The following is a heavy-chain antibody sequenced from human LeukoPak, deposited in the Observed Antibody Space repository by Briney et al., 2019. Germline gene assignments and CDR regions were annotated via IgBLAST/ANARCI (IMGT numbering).Heavy chain of an antibody. J-gene: IGHJ3*02. D-gene: IGHD3-22*01. Sequence: ASVKVSCKASGYTFTGYYMHWVRQAPGQGLEWMGWINPNSGGTNYAQKFQGRVTMTRDTSISTAYMELSRLRSGDTAVYYCARIMGYYDSSGYYALRAFDIWGQGTMVTVSS. CDR3: ARIMGYYDSSGYYALRAFDI. CDR2: INPNSGGT. CDR1: GYTFTGYY. V-gene: IGHV1-2*02.